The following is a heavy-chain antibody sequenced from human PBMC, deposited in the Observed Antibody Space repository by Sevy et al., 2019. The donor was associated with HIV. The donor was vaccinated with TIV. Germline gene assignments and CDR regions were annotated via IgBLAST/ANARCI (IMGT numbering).Heavy chain of an antibody. CDR2: IYSYGET. J-gene: IGHJ3*02. V-gene: IGHV4-39*01. CDR3: ARSMEQQLDAFDI. D-gene: IGHD6-13*01. Sequence: SETLSLTCTVSDASIRDSSCYWAWIRQPPGKGLEWIGNIYSYGETYYNSSLKSRVTISVDTSKNQFSLSLTSVTAADTAIYFCARSMEQQLDAFDIWGQGTMVTVSS. CDR1: DASIRDSSCY.